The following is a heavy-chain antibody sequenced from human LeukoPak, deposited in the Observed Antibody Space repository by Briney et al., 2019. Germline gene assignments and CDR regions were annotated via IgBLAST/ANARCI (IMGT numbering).Heavy chain of an antibody. CDR1: GGSISSTNYY. V-gene: IGHV4-39*01. CDR2: VFYSGST. J-gene: IGHJ5*02. Sequence: SETLSLTCTVSGGSISSTNYYWGWIRQSPGKGPEWIGSVFYSGSTYYNPSLKSRVTISVDTSKNQFSLKLSSVTAADTAVYYCARTLFYSSTSQEFDPWGQGTLVTVSS. D-gene: IGHD4-11*01. CDR3: ARTLFYSSTSQEFDP.